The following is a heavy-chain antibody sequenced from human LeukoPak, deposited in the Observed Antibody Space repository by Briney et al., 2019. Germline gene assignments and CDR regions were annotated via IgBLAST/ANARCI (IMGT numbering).Heavy chain of an antibody. D-gene: IGHD4-17*01. J-gene: IGHJ6*03. CDR1: GFTFSDYY. CDR3: ARGRTVYYYYMDV. CDR2: ISTSSSTI. V-gene: IGHV3-11*04. Sequence: GGSLRLSCAASGFTFSDYYMSWIRQAPGKGLEWVSYISTSSSTIYYADSVKGRFTISRDNAKNSLYLQMNSLRAEDTAVYYCARGRTVYYYYMDVWGKGTTVTVSS.